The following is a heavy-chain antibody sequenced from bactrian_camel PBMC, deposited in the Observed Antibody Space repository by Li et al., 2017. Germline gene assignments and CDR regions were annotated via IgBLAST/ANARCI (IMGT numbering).Heavy chain of an antibody. V-gene: IGHV3S53*01. CDR3: GRGRWVNYLSLRRDAYWY. CDR1: GYTYSTYC. Sequence: QVQLVESGGGSVQAGGSLRLSCVVSGYTYSTYCMGWFRQAPGKEREGVAAISSLGTTTYADSVKGRFTISKDNAKNTLYLQMNSLKPEDTGFYYCGRGRWVNYLSLRRDAYWYWGQGTQVTVS. D-gene: IGHD1*01. J-gene: IGHJ4*01. CDR2: ISSLGTT.